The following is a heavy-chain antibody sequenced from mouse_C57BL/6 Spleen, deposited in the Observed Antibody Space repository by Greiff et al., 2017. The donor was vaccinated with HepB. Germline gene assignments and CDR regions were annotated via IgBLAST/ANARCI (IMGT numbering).Heavy chain of an antibody. V-gene: IGHV5-6*01. D-gene: IGHD1-1*01. CDR2: ISSGGSYT. Sequence: EVQRVESGGDLVKPGGSLKLSCAASGFTFSSYGMSWVRQTPDKRLEWVATISSGGSYTYYPDSVKGRFTISRDNAKNTLYLQMSSLKSEDTAMYYCARLIYYYGSSPYYFDYWGQGTTLTVSS. J-gene: IGHJ2*01. CDR3: ARLIYYYGSSPYYFDY. CDR1: GFTFSSYG.